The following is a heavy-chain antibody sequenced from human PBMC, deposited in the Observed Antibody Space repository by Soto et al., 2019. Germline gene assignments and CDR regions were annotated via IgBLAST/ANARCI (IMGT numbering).Heavy chain of an antibody. Sequence: QVQLQESGPGLVKPSETLSLTCTVSGGSISSYYWSWIRQPPGKGLEWIGYIYYSGSTNYNPSLKRRVTISVDTSKNQFSLKLSSVTAADTAVYYCGGSYTRDAFDIWGQGTMVTVSS. J-gene: IGHJ3*02. V-gene: IGHV4-59*08. CDR1: GGSISSYY. D-gene: IGHD2-15*01. CDR3: GGSYTRDAFDI. CDR2: IYYSGST.